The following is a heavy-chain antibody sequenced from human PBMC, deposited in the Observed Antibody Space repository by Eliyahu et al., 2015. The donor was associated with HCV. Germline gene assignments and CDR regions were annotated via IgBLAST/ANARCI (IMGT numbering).Heavy chain of an antibody. CDR3: ARGKWALWAVPDYDY. V-gene: IGHV4-34*01. CDR1: GGFFXGYY. D-gene: IGHD1-26*01. J-gene: IGHJ4*02. Sequence: QVQLQQWGAGLLKPSETLSLTCAVYGGFFXGYYWSWIRQPPGKGLEWIGEINHSGSTNYNPSLKSRVTISVDTSKNQFSLKLSSVTAADTAVYYCARGKWALWAVPDYDYWGQGTLVTVSS. CDR2: INHSGST.